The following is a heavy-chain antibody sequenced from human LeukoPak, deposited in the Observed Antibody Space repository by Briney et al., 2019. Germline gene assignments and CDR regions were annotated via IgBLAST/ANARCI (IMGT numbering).Heavy chain of an antibody. CDR1: GGSISSYY. Sequence: SETLSLTCTVSGGSISSYYWSWIRQPAGKGLEWIGRIYTSGSTHYNPSLKSRVTISVDTSKNQFSLKLSSMTAADTAVYYCARARDSRGYQFKGFDYWGQGNLVTVSS. V-gene: IGHV4-4*07. D-gene: IGHD3-22*01. CDR2: IYTSGST. J-gene: IGHJ4*02. CDR3: ARARDSRGYQFKGFDY.